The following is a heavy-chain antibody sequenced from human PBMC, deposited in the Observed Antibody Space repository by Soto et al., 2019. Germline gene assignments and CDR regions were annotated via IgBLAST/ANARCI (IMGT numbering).Heavy chain of an antibody. CDR1: GGSISSSSYY. V-gene: IGHV4-39*01. D-gene: IGHD5-12*01. CDR2: IYYSGST. Sequence: SETLSLTCTVSGGSISSSSYYWGWIRQPPGKGLEWIGSIYYSGSTYYNPSLKSRVTISVDTSKNQFSLKLSSVTAADTAVYYCARHELATIDAFDIWGQGTMVTVSS. J-gene: IGHJ3*02. CDR3: ARHELATIDAFDI.